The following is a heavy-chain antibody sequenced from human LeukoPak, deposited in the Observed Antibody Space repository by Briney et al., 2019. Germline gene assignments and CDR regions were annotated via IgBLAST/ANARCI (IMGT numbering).Heavy chain of an antibody. J-gene: IGHJ6*02. CDR2: INPNSGGT. CDR1: GYTFTGYY. Sequence: ASVTLFCTASGYTFTGYYMHWVRQAPGQGLEWVGWINPNSGGTIYAQKFQRRVTMTSDTSNSTAYMELSTLRSDDTAVYYCAREASSGYYYYHGMDVWGQGTTVTVSS. CDR3: AREASSGYYYYHGMDV. V-gene: IGHV1-2*02.